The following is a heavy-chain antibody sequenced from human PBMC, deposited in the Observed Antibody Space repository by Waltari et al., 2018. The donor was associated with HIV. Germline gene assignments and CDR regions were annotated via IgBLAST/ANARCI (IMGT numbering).Heavy chain of an antibody. CDR1: GYTFTSYG. D-gene: IGHD3-22*01. Sequence: QVHLVQSGAEVKKPGASVKVSCKASGYTFTSYGISWVQQAPGQGLEWMGWISAHNGNTNYAQNLQGRVTMTTDTSTNTAYMELRSLRSDDTAVYYCARTYYYDSPREFDYWGQGTLVTVSS. CDR2: ISAHNGNT. J-gene: IGHJ4*02. V-gene: IGHV1-18*01. CDR3: ARTYYYDSPREFDY.